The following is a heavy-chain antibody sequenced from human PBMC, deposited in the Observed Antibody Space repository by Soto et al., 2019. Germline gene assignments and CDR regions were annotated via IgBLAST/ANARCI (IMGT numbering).Heavy chain of an antibody. CDR2: ISAYNGNT. J-gene: IGHJ4*02. CDR1: GYTFTSYG. D-gene: IGHD2-2*01. V-gene: IGHV1-18*01. Sequence: QVQLVQSGAEVKKPGASVKVSCKASGYTFTSYGISWVRQAPGQGLEWMGWISAYNGNTNYAQKLQGRVTMTTDTSTSTAYMELRSLRSDDTAVYYCARWPHIVLVPAAMGAFDYWGQGTLVTVSS. CDR3: ARWPHIVLVPAAMGAFDY.